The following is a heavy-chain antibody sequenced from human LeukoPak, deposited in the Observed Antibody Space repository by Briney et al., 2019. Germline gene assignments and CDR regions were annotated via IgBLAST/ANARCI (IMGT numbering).Heavy chain of an antibody. D-gene: IGHD1-14*01. CDR1: GFTFNTYA. J-gene: IGHJ4*02. V-gene: IGHV3-23*01. CDR3: ARDHYLSTGLTDY. CDR2: ISASGVTT. Sequence: GGSLRLSCATSGFTFNTYAMSWVRQAPGKGLEWVSGISASGVTTHYADSVKGRFTISRDNSKNTLYLQMNSLRAEDTAVYYCARDHYLSTGLTDYWGQGTLVTVSS.